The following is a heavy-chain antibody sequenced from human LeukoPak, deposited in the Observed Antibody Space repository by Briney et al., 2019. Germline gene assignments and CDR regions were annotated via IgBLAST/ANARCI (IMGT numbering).Heavy chain of an antibody. CDR2: ISTYNGNT. J-gene: IGHJ3*02. CDR3: ARSDHNSWNAFDI. CDR1: GYTFTYYG. D-gene: IGHD1-26*01. Sequence: ASVKVSCKASGYTFTYYGINWVRQAPGQGLEWMGWISTYNGNTNYAQKLQGRVTMTTDTSTSTAYMELRSLRSDDTAVYYCARSDHNSWNAFDIWGQGTMVTVSS. V-gene: IGHV1-18*01.